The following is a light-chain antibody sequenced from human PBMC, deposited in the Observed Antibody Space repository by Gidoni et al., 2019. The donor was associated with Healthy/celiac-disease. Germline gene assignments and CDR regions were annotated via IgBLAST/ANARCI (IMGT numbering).Light chain of an antibody. V-gene: IGKV1-39*01. CDR2: AAS. CDR3: QQSYSTWT. Sequence: DIQMTQSPSSLSASVGDRVTITCRASQSISSYLNWYQQKPGKAPKLLIYAASSLQSGVPSRFSGSGSGTDFTLTISSLQPEDFATYYWQQSYSTWTFXQXTKVEIK. J-gene: IGKJ1*01. CDR1: QSISSY.